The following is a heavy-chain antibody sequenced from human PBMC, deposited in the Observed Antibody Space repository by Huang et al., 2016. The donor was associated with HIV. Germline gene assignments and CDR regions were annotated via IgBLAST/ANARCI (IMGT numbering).Heavy chain of an antibody. CDR2: VSTYNCDT. J-gene: IGHJ4*02. D-gene: IGHD3-16*01. CDR1: GYTLSGYA. CDR3: ARKFGRDFDY. V-gene: IGHV1-18*01. Sequence: QVKLVQSGAEVKKPGASVKVSCKTSGYTLSGYAITWVRQAPGQGREWMGCVSTYNCDTNYVQSLEGRVTMTTDMSTTTAYMELRSLTSDDTAIYYCARKFGRDFDYWGQGTLVTVSS.